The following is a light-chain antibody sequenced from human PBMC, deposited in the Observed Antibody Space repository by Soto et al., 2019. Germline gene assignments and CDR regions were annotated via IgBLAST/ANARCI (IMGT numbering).Light chain of an antibody. CDR1: SNDVGFSKF. Sequence: QSVLTQPASVSASPGQAITISCTATSNDVGFSKFVSWYQQQPGKSPQVLVYEGTKRPSGVSLRFAGSHSVNAASLTISGIHIEDEADYYCCSYATSGVVFGGGTKLTVL. V-gene: IGLV2-23*01. J-gene: IGLJ2*01. CDR3: CSYATSGVV. CDR2: EGT.